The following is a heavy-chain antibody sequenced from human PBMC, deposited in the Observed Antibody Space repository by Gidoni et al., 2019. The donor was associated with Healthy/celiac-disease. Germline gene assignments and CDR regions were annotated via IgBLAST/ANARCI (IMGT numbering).Heavy chain of an antibody. CDR3: AKSREGIPDAFDI. CDR2: ISGSGGST. J-gene: IGHJ3*02. V-gene: IGHV3-23*01. D-gene: IGHD2-21*01. CDR1: GFTFSSYA. Sequence: EVQLLESGGGLVQPGGSLRLSCAASGFTFSSYAMSWVRPAPGKGLEWVSAISGSGGSTYYADSVKGRFTISRDNSKNTLYLQMNSLRAEDTAVYYCAKSREGIPDAFDIWGQGTMVTVSS.